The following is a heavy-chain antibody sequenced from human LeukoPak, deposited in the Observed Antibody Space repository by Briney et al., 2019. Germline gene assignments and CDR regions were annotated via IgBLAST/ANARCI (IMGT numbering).Heavy chain of an antibody. V-gene: IGHV3-7*03. Sequence: GGSLRLSCAASGLSFSTYWMTWVRQAPGKGLEWVANIQQDGSEKYYVDSVKGRFTISRDNARNSLYLQMDSLRAEDTAVYFCARGWCPQCYVMGDWGKGSTVTVSS. D-gene: IGHD2-8*02. CDR3: ARGWCPQCYVMGD. CDR1: GLSFSTYW. CDR2: IQQDGSEK. J-gene: IGHJ6*04.